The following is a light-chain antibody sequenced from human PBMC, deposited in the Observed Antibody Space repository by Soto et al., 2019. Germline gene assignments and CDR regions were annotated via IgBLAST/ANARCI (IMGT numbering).Light chain of an antibody. CDR2: GAS. Sequence: EIGLTQSPGTLSLSPGGRATLSCRASQSVSRNYVAWYQQKPGQAPRLLIYGASSRASGIPDRFSGSGSGTEFTLTISSLQSEDFEIYYCQQYNNWPITFGQGTRLEI. CDR3: QQYNNWPIT. J-gene: IGKJ5*01. V-gene: IGKV3D-15*01. CDR1: QSVSRN.